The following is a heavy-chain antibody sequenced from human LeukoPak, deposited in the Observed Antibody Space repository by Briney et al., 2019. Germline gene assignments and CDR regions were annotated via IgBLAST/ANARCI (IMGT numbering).Heavy chain of an antibody. CDR2: IYYSGST. CDR1: GGSISSYY. Sequence: SETLSLTCTVSGGSISSYYWSWIRQPPGKGLEWIGYIYYSGSTNYNPSLKSRVTISVDTSKNQFSLKLSSVTAADTAVYYCASEVAVTTSGDALDIWGQGTMVTVSS. CDR3: ASEVAVTTSGDALDI. J-gene: IGHJ3*02. D-gene: IGHD4-17*01. V-gene: IGHV4-59*01.